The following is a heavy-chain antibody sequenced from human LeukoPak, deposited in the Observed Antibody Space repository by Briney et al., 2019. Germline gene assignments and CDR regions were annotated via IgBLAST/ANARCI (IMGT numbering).Heavy chain of an antibody. D-gene: IGHD5-24*01. CDR3: ARPSPPGDGYNPPDH. Sequence: PGGSLRLSCVVSGFNFDNFAMHWVRQPLGKGLEWVAVISHDARTKYYADSMKGRITISRDNSKNTLFLQMNNLRTEDTAVYFCARPSPPGDGYNPPDHWGQGTLVPVSS. CDR1: GFNFDNFA. CDR2: ISHDARTK. V-gene: IGHV3-30*04. J-gene: IGHJ5*02.